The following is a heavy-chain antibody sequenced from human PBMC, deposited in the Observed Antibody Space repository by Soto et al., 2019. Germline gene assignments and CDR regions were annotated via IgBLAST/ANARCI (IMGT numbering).Heavy chain of an antibody. J-gene: IGHJ4*01. CDR1: GYTFTYHT. V-gene: IGHV1-3*01. D-gene: IGHD4-4*01. CDR2: INAGSGIT. CDR3: AREGVHNYNEYNLDN. Sequence: SSVKVSCKASGYTFTYHTMHWVRQAPGQGLEWMGWINAGSGITKYSQQFQTRVTITRDTSASTAYMELSSLRSEDTAVYYCAREGVHNYNEYNLDNWGLGTPVTVSS.